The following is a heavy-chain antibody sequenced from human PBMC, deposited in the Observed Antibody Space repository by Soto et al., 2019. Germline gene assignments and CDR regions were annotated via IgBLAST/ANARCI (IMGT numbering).Heavy chain of an antibody. CDR3: ARGRWRRQSGYY. J-gene: IGHJ4*02. CDR2: INHSGST. CDR1: GGSFSGYY. Sequence: QVQLEQWGAGLLKPSETLSITCAVYGGSFSGYYWSWIRQPPGPGLEWIGEINHSGSTKYNPSLRSRVTISVDTSKNQCCLNLSSVTAADTDVYYCARGRWRRQSGYYWGQGRLVTVSS. V-gene: IGHV4-34*02. D-gene: IGHD3-3*01.